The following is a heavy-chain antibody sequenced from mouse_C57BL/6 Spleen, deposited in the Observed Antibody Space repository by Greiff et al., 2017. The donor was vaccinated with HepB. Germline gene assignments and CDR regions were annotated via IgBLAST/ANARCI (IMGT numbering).Heavy chain of an antibody. CDR2: INYDGSST. Sequence: DVKLVESEGGLVQPGSSMKLSCTASGFTFSDYYMAWVRQVPEKGLEWVANINYDGSSTYYLDSLKSRFIISRDNAKNILYLQMSSLKSEDTATYYCARDLGDHYFDYWGQGTTLTVSS. J-gene: IGHJ2*01. D-gene: IGHD2-13*01. CDR1: GFTFSDYY. CDR3: ARDLGDHYFDY. V-gene: IGHV5-16*01.